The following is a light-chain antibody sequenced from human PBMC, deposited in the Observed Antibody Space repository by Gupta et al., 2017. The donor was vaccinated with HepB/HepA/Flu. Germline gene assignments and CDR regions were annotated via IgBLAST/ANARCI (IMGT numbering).Light chain of an antibody. CDR1: SSDVGGYNY. J-gene: IGLJ2*01. CDR3: SSYAGSNNYNVV. Sequence: QSALTRPPSASGSPGQSVPISCTGTSSDVGGYNYVSYQQHPGKAPKLMIYEVSKRPSGVPDRFSGSKSGNTASLTVSGLQAEDEADYYCSSYAGSNNYNVVFGGGTKLTVL. V-gene: IGLV2-8*01. CDR2: EVS.